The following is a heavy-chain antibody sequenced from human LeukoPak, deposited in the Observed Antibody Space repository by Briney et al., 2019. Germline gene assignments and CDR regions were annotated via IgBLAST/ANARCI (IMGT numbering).Heavy chain of an antibody. D-gene: IGHD3-16*01. CDR3: ARDWGLDY. CDR2: ISGSGGST. Sequence: GGSLRLSCAASGFTFSSYAMSWVRQAPGKGLEWVSAISGSGGSTYYADSVKGRFTISRDNAKNSLSLQMNSLRVEDTAVYYCARDWGLDYWGQGTLVTVSS. CDR1: GFTFSSYA. V-gene: IGHV3-23*01. J-gene: IGHJ4*02.